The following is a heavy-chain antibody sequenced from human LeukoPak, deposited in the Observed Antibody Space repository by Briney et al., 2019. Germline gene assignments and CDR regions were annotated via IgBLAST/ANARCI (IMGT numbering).Heavy chain of an antibody. Sequence: PGGSLRLSCAASGFTFSSYSMNWVRQAPGKGLEWVSSISSSSSYIYYADSVKGRFTISRDNAKNSLYLQMNSLRAEDTAVYYCASGVGSSYPTAYSFDYWGQGTLVTVSS. CDR3: ASGVGSSYPTAYSFDY. V-gene: IGHV3-21*01. CDR2: ISSSSSYI. J-gene: IGHJ4*02. CDR1: GFTFSSYS. D-gene: IGHD6-13*01.